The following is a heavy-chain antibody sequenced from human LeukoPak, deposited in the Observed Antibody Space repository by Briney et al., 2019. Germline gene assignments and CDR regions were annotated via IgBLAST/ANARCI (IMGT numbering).Heavy chain of an antibody. D-gene: IGHD2-21*01. CDR3: ARGDYLYYFDY. Sequence: SETLSLTCTVSGYSISSGYYWGWIRQPPGKGLEWIGGIYHSGSTYYNPSLKSRVTISVDTSKNQFSLKLSSVTAADTAVYYCARGDYLYYFDYWGQGTLVTVSS. V-gene: IGHV4-38-2*02. CDR1: GYSISSGYY. J-gene: IGHJ4*02. CDR2: IYHSGST.